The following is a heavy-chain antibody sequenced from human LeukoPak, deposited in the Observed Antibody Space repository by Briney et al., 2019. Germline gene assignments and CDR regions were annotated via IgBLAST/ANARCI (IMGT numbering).Heavy chain of an antibody. CDR3: AGDRSSTTGGLLDY. CDR1: GGSISSGDYY. Sequence: SETLSLTCTVSGGSISSGDYYWSWIRQPPGKGLEWIGYIYYSGSTYYNPSLKSRVTISVDTSKNQFSLKLSSVTAADTAVYYCAGDRSSTTGGLLDYWGQGTLVTVSS. D-gene: IGHD2-2*01. V-gene: IGHV4-30-4*08. J-gene: IGHJ4*02. CDR2: IYYSGST.